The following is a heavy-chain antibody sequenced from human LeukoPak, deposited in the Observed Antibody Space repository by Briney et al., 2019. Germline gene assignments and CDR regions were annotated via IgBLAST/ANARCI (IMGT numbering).Heavy chain of an antibody. D-gene: IGHD2-2*01. Sequence: GASVKVSCKASGYTFTSYDINWVRQATGQGLEWMGWMNPNSGNTGYAQKFQGRVTMTRNASISTAYIELSSLRSEDTAVYYCAGGGRYCSSTSCFENWFDPWGQGTLVTVSS. V-gene: IGHV1-8*01. CDR3: AGGGRYCSSTSCFENWFDP. CDR2: MNPNSGNT. J-gene: IGHJ5*02. CDR1: GYTFTSYD.